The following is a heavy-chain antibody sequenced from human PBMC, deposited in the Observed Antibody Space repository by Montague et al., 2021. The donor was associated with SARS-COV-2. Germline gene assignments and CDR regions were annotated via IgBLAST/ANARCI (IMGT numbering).Heavy chain of an antibody. D-gene: IGHD3-16*01. CDR2: NNYSGST. CDR1: GAYFSGYY. CDR3: AGGGGLAVLFDFYYYSMDV. Sequence: SETLSLTCAAHGAYFSGYYWTWIRQPQGKGLERNGDNNYSGSTNYNPSPKSRVTMSVGKSKNQFSLKLRSVTAADTAVYYCAGGGGLAVLFDFYYYSMDVWGQGTTVTVSS. J-gene: IGHJ6*02. V-gene: IGHV4-34*01.